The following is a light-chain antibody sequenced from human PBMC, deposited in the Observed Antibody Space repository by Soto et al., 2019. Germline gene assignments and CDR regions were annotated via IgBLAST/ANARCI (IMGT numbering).Light chain of an antibody. J-gene: IGLJ3*02. Sequence: QSVLTQTPSASGTPRQRVTMSCSGSSSNIENNFVYWYQHLPGTAPRLLIYNNNQRPSRVPDRFSGSKSGASASLTISGLRSDDAGDYYCATWDDSLSGRVFGGGTKVTVL. CDR2: NNN. CDR3: ATWDDSLSGRV. CDR1: SSNIENNF. V-gene: IGLV1-47*02.